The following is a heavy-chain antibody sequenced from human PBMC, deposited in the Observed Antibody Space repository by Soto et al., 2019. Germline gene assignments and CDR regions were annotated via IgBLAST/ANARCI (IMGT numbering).Heavy chain of an antibody. Sequence: PVGSLRLSCAASGFTFSSYAMHWVRQAPGKGLEWVAVISYDGSNKYYADSVKGRFTISRDNSKNTLYLQMNSLRAEDTAVYYCARVRYCSGGSCYSPIYYYYYGMDVWGQGTTVTVSS. D-gene: IGHD2-15*01. J-gene: IGHJ6*02. V-gene: IGHV3-30-3*01. CDR1: GFTFSSYA. CDR3: ARVRYCSGGSCYSPIYYYYYGMDV. CDR2: ISYDGSNK.